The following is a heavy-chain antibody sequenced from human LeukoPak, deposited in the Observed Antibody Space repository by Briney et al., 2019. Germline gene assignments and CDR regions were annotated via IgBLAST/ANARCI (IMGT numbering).Heavy chain of an antibody. CDR3: ARERAVAAPRELNFDY. V-gene: IGHV4-34*01. J-gene: IGHJ4*02. D-gene: IGHD6-19*01. Sequence: SETLSLTCAVYGGSFSGYYWSWIRQPPGKGLEWIGEINHSGSTNYNPSLKSRVTISVDTSKNQFSLKPSSVTAADTAVYYCARERAVAAPRELNFDYWGQGTLVTVSS. CDR2: INHSGST. CDR1: GGSFSGYY.